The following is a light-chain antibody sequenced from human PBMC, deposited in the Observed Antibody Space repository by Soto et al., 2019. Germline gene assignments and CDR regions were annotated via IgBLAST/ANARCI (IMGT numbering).Light chain of an antibody. CDR1: ALPKQY. CDR3: QSADSSGTYV. Sequence: ELTQPPSVSVSPGQTARITCSGDALPKQYAYWYQQKPGQAPVLVIYKDSERPSGIPERFSGSSSGTTVTLTISGVQAEDADDYYCQSADSSGTYVFGTGTKV. CDR2: KDS. V-gene: IGLV3-25*02. J-gene: IGLJ1*01.